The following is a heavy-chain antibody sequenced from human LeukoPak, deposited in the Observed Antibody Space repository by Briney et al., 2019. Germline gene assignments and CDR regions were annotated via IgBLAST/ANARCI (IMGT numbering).Heavy chain of an antibody. CDR3: ARDSHRYYYDSSGYYGPL. Sequence: GGSLRLSCAASGFTFSSYSMNWVRHAPGKGLEWVSSISSSSSYIYYADSVKGRFTISRENAKNSLYLQMNSLRAEDTAVYYCARDSHRYYYDSSGYYGPLWGQGTLVTVSS. V-gene: IGHV3-21*01. CDR2: ISSSSSYI. J-gene: IGHJ4*02. D-gene: IGHD3-22*01. CDR1: GFTFSSYS.